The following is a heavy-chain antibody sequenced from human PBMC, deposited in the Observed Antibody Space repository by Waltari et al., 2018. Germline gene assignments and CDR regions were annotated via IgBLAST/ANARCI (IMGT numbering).Heavy chain of an antibody. D-gene: IGHD2-2*01. CDR3: ARPGRSYCSSTSCPPHY. CDR1: GGTFSSYG. J-gene: IGHJ4*02. CDR2: IIPIFGTA. V-gene: IGHV1-69*13. Sequence: QVQLVQSGAEVKKPGSSVEVSCKASGGTFSSYGISCVRQAPGQGLEWMGGIIPIFGTATYAQKFQARVTITADESTSTAYMELSSLRSEDTAVYYCARPGRSYCSSTSCPPHYWGQGTLVTVSS.